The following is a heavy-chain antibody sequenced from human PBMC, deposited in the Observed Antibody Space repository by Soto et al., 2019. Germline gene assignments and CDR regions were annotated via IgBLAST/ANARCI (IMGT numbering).Heavy chain of an antibody. Sequence: QVQLQESGPGLVKPSETLSLTCTVSGGSISDYYWSWVRQPPGKGLQWIGYIYYTGSTNYNPSLKPRVTISLATSENQFSLKLSSVPAADTAVYYCARGRHWLDFWGQGTLLTVSS. CDR2: IYYTGST. D-gene: IGHD6-19*01. V-gene: IGHV4-59*01. CDR3: ARGRHWLDF. CDR1: GGSISDYY. J-gene: IGHJ4*02.